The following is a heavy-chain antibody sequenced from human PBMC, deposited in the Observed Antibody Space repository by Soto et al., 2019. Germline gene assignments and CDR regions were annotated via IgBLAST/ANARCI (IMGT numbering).Heavy chain of an antibody. CDR2: IYYIGST. Sequence: QVQLQESGPGLVKPSETLSLTCTVSGGSISGYYWSWIRQPPGKGLEWIGDIYYIGSTNYNPSLKSRVTISVDPSKNQFSRRLSSVTTADTAVYYCARGGIEAASGVFIFWGLGTMATFSS. J-gene: IGHJ3*01. CDR1: GGSISGYY. V-gene: IGHV4-59*01. D-gene: IGHD6-25*01. CDR3: ARGGIEAASGVFIF.